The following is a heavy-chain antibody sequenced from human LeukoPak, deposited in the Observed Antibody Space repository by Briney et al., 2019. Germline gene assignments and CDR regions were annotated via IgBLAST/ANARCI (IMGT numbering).Heavy chain of an antibody. CDR3: ARHRDFYGSGTYSKMGWFDP. CDR2: IYYSGST. Sequence: SETLSLTCTVSGGSISSSSYYWGWIRQPPGKGLEWIGSIYYSGSTYYNPSLKSRVTISVDTSKNQFSLKLGSVTAADTAVYYCARHRDFYGSGTYSKMGWFDPWGQGTLVTVSS. CDR1: GGSISSSSYY. V-gene: IGHV4-39*07. J-gene: IGHJ5*02. D-gene: IGHD3-10*01.